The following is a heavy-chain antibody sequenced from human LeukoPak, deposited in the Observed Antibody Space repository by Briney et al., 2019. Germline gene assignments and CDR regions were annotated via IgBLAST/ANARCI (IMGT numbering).Heavy chain of an antibody. CDR3: AREKPNTMYFDY. D-gene: IGHD3-10*01. V-gene: IGHV1-18*01. CDR1: GYTFVSYG. CDR2: ISGYNGKT. J-gene: IGHJ4*02. Sequence: ASVKVSCKASGYTFVSYGISWVRQAPGQGLEWMGWISGYNGKTTYAEKFQGRVAVTIDRSRSTAYLELSSLSAEDTAVYNCAREKPNTMYFDYWGQGTLVTVSS.